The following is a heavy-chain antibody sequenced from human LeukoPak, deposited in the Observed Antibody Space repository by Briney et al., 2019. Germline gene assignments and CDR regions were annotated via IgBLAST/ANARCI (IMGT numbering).Heavy chain of an antibody. V-gene: IGHV7-4-1*02. Sequence: RASVKVSCKASGYTFTSYAMNWVRQAPGQGLEWMGWINTNTGNPTYAQGFTGRFVFSLDTSVSTAYLQISSLKAEDTAVYYCARDYYGSGSYYNTNYGYWGQGTLVTVSS. J-gene: IGHJ4*02. CDR1: GYTFTSYA. CDR2: INTNTGNP. CDR3: ARDYYGSGSYYNTNYGY. D-gene: IGHD3-10*01.